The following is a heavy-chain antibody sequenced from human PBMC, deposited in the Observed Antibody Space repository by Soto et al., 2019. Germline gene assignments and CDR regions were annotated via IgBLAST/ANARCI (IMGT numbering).Heavy chain of an antibody. CDR2: IHSSGST. J-gene: IGHJ4*02. CDR3: ARGGGWLSDC. D-gene: IGHD2-21*01. V-gene: IGHV4-59*01. CDR1: GDSSNTNH. Sequence: QVQLQESGPGLVKPSETLSLTCAVSGDSSNTNHWRWIRQPPGKGLEWIGHIHSSGSTNYNPSLEGRVVISVDTSKNQFSLSLTSVTAADTAIYSCARGGGWLSDCWGQGILVTVSS.